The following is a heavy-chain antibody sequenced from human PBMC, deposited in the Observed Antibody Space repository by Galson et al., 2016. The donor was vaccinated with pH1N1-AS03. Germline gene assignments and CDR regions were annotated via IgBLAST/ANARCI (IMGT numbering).Heavy chain of an antibody. CDR2: ISGSGGST. J-gene: IGHJ3*01. D-gene: IGHD3-22*01. CDR3: AKKFYYDSSGHHLDVADV. Sequence: SLRLSCAASGFTFSSYGMAWVRQAPGKGLEWVSSISGSGGSTNSADSVRDRFSISRDNSKNTLFLQMNRLRADDTAVYYCAKKFYYDSSGHHLDVADVWGQGTAVTVSS. V-gene: IGHV3-23*01. CDR1: GFTFSSYG.